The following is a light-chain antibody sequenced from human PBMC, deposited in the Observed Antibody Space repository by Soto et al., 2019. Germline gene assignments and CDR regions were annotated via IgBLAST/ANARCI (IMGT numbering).Light chain of an antibody. CDR1: SIGAKS. Sequence: SYELTQPPSVSVAPGQTARITCGGNSIGAKSVHWSQQKPGQAPVLVVYDDGDRPSGIPDRFSGSNSGNTATLTISRVEAGDEAAYYCHLWDSYGDKSWVFGGGTKLTVL. V-gene: IGLV3-21*02. J-gene: IGLJ3*02. CDR2: DDG. CDR3: HLWDSYGDKSWV.